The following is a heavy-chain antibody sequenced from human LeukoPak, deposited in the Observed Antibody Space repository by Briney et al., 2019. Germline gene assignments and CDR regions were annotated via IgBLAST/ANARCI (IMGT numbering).Heavy chain of an antibody. D-gene: IGHD3-22*01. Sequence: GGSLRLSCAVSGFTFSSYWMSWVRQAPGKGLEWVGRIKSKTDGGTTDYAAPVKGRFTISRDDSKNTLYLQMNSLKTEDTAVYYCSTTYYYDSSEGYWGQGTLVTVSS. CDR1: GFTFSSYW. V-gene: IGHV3-15*01. J-gene: IGHJ4*02. CDR3: STTYYYDSSEGY. CDR2: IKSKTDGGTT.